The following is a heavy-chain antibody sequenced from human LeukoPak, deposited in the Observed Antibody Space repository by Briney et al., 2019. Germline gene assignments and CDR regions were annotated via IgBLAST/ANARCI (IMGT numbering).Heavy chain of an antibody. CDR3: AKDISSGIVSSSWDGNYFDY. J-gene: IGHJ4*02. D-gene: IGHD6-13*01. CDR2: ISYDGSNK. CDR1: GFTFSSYA. V-gene: IGHV3-30*01. Sequence: GGSLRLSCAASGFTFSSYAMHWVRQAPGKGLEWVAVISYDGSNKYYADSVKGRFTISRDNSKNTLYLQMNSLRAEDTALYYCAKDISSGIVSSSWDGNYFDYWGQGTLVTVSS.